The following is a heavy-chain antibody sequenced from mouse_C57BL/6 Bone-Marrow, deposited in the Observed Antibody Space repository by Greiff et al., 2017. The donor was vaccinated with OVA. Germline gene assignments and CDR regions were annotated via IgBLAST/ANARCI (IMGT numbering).Heavy chain of an antibody. CDR3: ARDGGIYYGSSSYFDV. CDR1: GFTFSSYA. V-gene: IGHV5-4*01. J-gene: IGHJ1*03. Sequence: EVMLVESGGGLVKPGGSLKLSCAASGFTFSSYAMSWVRQTPEKRLEWVATISDGGSYTYYPDNVKGRFTISRDNAKNNLYLHMSHMKSEDTAMYYCARDGGIYYGSSSYFDVWGTGTTVTVSS. CDR2: ISDGGSYT. D-gene: IGHD1-1*01.